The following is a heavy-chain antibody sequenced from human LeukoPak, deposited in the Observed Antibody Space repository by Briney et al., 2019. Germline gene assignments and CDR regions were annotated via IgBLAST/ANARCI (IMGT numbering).Heavy chain of an antibody. V-gene: IGHV4-34*01. CDR2: INHSGST. D-gene: IGHD2/OR15-2a*01. Sequence: SETLSLTCAVYGGSVSGYYWSWIRQPPGKGLEWIGEINHSGSTNYNPSLKSRVTISVDTSKNQFSLKLSSVTAADTAVYYCARSTVYFDAFDIWGQGTMVTVSS. CDR3: ARSTVYFDAFDI. CDR1: GGSVSGYY. J-gene: IGHJ3*02.